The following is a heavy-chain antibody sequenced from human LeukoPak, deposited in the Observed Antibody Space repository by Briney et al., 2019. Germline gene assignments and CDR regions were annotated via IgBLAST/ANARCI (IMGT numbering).Heavy chain of an antibody. Sequence: GRSLRLSCAASGFTFSSYWMHWVRQAPGKGLVWCLRINTDGSSTSYAASVKGRSTISRDHATNTLYRQMNSLRAEDTAVYYCARDRERATDYWGQGTLVTVSS. CDR2: INTDGSST. CDR1: GFTFSSYW. CDR3: ARDRERATDY. D-gene: IGHD1-26*01. V-gene: IGHV3-74*01. J-gene: IGHJ4*02.